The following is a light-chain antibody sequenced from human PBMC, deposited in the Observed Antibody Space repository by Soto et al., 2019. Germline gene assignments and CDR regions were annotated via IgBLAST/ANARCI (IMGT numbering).Light chain of an antibody. CDR1: QRVSSY. CDR3: QYYDESMWT. Sequence: EIVVTLSPATLSLSKRERAPLSCMASQRVSSYLAWYQQKYGQSPRLLIYGALYRAPGIPDRFSGSGSGTDFTLSISRLEPEDFAVYYCQYYDESMWTFGRGTKVDI. V-gene: IGKV3-11*01. J-gene: IGKJ1*01. CDR2: GAL.